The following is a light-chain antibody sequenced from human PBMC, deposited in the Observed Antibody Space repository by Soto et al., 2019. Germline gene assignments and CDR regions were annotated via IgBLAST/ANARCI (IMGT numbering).Light chain of an antibody. CDR2: GAS. J-gene: IGKJ1*01. CDR3: QQYGSSPRT. Sequence: EIVLTQSPGTLSLSPGEGATLSCRASQSISSNFLAWYQQKRGQAPRLLIHGASNRATGIPDRFSGSGSGKDFTLTITRLEPEDFAVYYCQQYGSSPRTFGQGTDVEVK. V-gene: IGKV3-20*01. CDR1: QSISSNF.